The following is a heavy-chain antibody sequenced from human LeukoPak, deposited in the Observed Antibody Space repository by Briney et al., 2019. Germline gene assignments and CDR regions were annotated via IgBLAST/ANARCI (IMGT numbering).Heavy chain of an antibody. CDR1: GYTFTRYY. Sequence: ASVKVSCKASGYTFTRYYIHWVRQAPGQGLECMGIINPSGGSTSYAQKFQGRVTMTRDMSTSTVYMELSSLRSDDTAVYYCARGRDGYNSIDYWGQGTLVTVSS. D-gene: IGHD5-24*01. CDR3: ARGRDGYNSIDY. V-gene: IGHV1-46*01. J-gene: IGHJ4*02. CDR2: INPSGGST.